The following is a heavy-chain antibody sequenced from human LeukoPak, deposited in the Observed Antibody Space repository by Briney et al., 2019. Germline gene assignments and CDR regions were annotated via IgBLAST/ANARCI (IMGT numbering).Heavy chain of an antibody. J-gene: IGHJ5*02. V-gene: IGHV3-73*01. D-gene: IGHD6-19*01. Sequence: PGGSLRLSCAASGFTFSGSAMHWVRQASGKGLEWVGRIRSKANSYATAYAASVKGRFTISRDDSKNTAYLQMNSLRAEDTAVYYCARGRSGAVAGLNWFDPWGQGTLVTVSS. CDR1: GFTFSGSA. CDR3: ARGRSGAVAGLNWFDP. CDR2: IRSKANSYAT.